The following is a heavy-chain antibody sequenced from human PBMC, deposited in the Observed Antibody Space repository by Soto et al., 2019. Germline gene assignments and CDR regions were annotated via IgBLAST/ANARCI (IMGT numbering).Heavy chain of an antibody. Sequence: QVQLQQWGAGLLKPSETLSLTCAVYGGSFSGYYWSWIRQPPGKGLEWIGEINHSGSTNYNPSLKSRVTISVDTSKNQFSPKLSSVTAADTAVYYCARAYGGRRYFQHWGQGTLVTVSS. V-gene: IGHV4-34*01. D-gene: IGHD3-16*01. CDR2: INHSGST. J-gene: IGHJ1*01. CDR3: ARAYGGRRYFQH. CDR1: GGSFSGYY.